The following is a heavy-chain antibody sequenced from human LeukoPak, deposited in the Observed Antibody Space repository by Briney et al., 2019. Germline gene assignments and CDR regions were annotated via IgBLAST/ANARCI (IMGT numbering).Heavy chain of an antibody. CDR2: INSDGSST. D-gene: IGHD3-10*01. CDR3: AKEDGSGSYPFDY. J-gene: IGHJ4*02. V-gene: IGHV3-74*01. CDR1: GFTFSSYW. Sequence: GGSLRLSCAASGFTFSSYWMHWVRQAPGKGLVWVSRINSDGSSTSYADSVKGRFTISRDNAKNTLYLQMNSLRAEDTAMYYCAKEDGSGSYPFDYWGQGTLVTVSS.